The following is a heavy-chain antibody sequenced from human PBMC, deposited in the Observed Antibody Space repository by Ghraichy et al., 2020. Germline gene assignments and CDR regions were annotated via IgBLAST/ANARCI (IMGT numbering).Heavy chain of an antibody. CDR2: ITWNGGST. Sequence: VSLITWNGGSTYYGDSVKGRLTASRDNSKNSLFLQMNSLRTEDTALYYCSAEYDYDSSGSCQYWGQGTLGTVSS. D-gene: IGHD3-22*01. V-gene: IGHV3-43*01. CDR3: SAEYDYDSSGSCQY. J-gene: IGHJ4*02.